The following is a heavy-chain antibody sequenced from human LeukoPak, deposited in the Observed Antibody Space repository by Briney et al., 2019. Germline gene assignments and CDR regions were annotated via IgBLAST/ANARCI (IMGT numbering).Heavy chain of an antibody. Sequence: SETLSLTCAVYGGSFSGYYWSWIRQPPGKGLEWIGEINHSGSTNYNPSLESRVTISVDTSKNQFSLKLSSVTAADTAVYYCARSLANNWFDPWGQGTLVTVSS. CDR2: INHSGST. CDR3: ARSLANNWFDP. CDR1: GGSFSGYY. D-gene: IGHD3-16*01. J-gene: IGHJ5*02. V-gene: IGHV4-34*01.